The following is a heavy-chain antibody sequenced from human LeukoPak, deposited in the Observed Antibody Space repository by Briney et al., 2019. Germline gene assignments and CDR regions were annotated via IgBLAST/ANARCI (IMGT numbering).Heavy chain of an antibody. Sequence: GGSLRLSCAVSGITLSNYGMSWVRQAPGKGLEWVAGISGSGGGTNYADSMKGRFTISRDNPKNTLYLQMNSLRAEDTAVYFCAKRGVVIRVILVGFHKEAYYFDSWGQGALVTVSS. CDR1: GITLSNYG. CDR3: AKRGVVIRVILVGFHKEAYYFDS. D-gene: IGHD3-22*01. V-gene: IGHV3-23*01. CDR2: ISGSGGGT. J-gene: IGHJ4*02.